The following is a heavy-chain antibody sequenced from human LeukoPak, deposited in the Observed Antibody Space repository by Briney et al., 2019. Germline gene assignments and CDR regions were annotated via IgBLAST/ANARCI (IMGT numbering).Heavy chain of an antibody. D-gene: IGHD1-26*01. V-gene: IGHV4-34*01. CDR1: GGSFSGYY. J-gene: IGHJ6*02. CDR3: ARGQWELPLYWYYYGMDV. Sequence: SETLSLTCAVYGGSFSGYYWSWIRQPPGKGLEWIGEINHSGSTNYNPSLKSRVTISVDTSKNQFSLKLSSVTAADTAVHYCARGQWELPLYWYYYGMDVWGQGTTVTVSS. CDR2: INHSGST.